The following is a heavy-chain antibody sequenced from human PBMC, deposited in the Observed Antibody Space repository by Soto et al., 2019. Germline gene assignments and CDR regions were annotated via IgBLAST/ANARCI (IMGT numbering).Heavy chain of an antibody. CDR3: ARSSQRVVVPAAIHY. CDR2: INAGNGNT. V-gene: IGHV1-3*01. Sequence: GASVKVSCKASGYTLTSYGISWVRQAPGQRLEWMGWINAGNGNTKYSQKFQGRVTITRDTSASTAYMELSSLRSEDTAVYYCARSSQRVVVPAAIHYWGQGTLVTVSS. J-gene: IGHJ4*02. CDR1: GYTLTSYG. D-gene: IGHD2-2*01.